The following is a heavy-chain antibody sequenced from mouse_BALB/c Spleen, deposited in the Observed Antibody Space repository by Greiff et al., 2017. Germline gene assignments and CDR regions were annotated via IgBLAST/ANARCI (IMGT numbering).Heavy chain of an antibody. Sequence: VQLQQSGPGLVKPSQSLSLTCTVTGYSITSDYAWNWIRQFPGNKLEWMGYISYSGSTSYNPSLKSRISITRDTSKNQFFLQLNSVTTEDTATYYCARTVVASFDYWGQGTTLTVSS. J-gene: IGHJ2*01. CDR2: ISYSGST. CDR3: ARTVVASFDY. CDR1: GYSITSDYA. V-gene: IGHV3-2*02. D-gene: IGHD1-1*01.